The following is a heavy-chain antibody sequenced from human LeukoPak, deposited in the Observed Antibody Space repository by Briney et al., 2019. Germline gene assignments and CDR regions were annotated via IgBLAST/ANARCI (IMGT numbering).Heavy chain of an antibody. CDR2: ILYDGSNK. V-gene: IGHV3-30*01. J-gene: IGHJ3*02. Sequence: GESLRPSCAASGFTLSSYAVHWGRQAPGNGLEWVAVILYDGSNKYYADSVKGRFTISRHNSTNTTYLQMNSLRAEDTAVYYCARVQGPGRDCYDFAFDIWGQGTMVTVSS. CDR1: GFTLSSYA. D-gene: IGHD5-24*01. CDR3: ARVQGPGRDCYDFAFDI.